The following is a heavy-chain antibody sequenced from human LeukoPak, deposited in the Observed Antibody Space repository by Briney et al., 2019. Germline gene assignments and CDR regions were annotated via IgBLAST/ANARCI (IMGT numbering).Heavy chain of an antibody. Sequence: SETLSLTCTVSGGSISSSSYYWGWIRQPPGKGLEWIGSIYYSGSTYYNPSLKSRVTISVDTSKNQFSLRLSSVTAADTAVYYYARLSYSSSSEYYGMDVWGQGTTVTISS. CDR3: ARLSYSSSSEYYGMDV. J-gene: IGHJ6*02. D-gene: IGHD6-6*01. CDR2: IYYSGST. CDR1: GGSISSSSYY. V-gene: IGHV4-39*01.